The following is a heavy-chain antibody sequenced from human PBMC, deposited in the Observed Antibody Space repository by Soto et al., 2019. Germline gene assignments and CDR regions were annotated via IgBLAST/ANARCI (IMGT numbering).Heavy chain of an antibody. CDR1: GFTFGDYA. D-gene: IGHD3-22*01. Sequence: PGGSLRLSCTASGFTFGDYAISWVRQAPGKGLEWVAFIRSKAYGGTTEYAASVKGRFTISRDDSKSIAYLQMNSLKTEDTAVYYCTRDNQGGGYYYGRYYFDYWGQGTLVTVSS. CDR2: IRSKAYGGTT. J-gene: IGHJ4*02. CDR3: TRDNQGGGYYYGRYYFDY. V-gene: IGHV3-49*04.